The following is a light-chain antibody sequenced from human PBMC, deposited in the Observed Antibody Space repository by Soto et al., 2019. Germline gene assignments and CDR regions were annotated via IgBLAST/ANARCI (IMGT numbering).Light chain of an antibody. V-gene: IGKV3D-20*02. CDR2: AAS. CDR1: HSINTSF. CDR3: QQRSSCPLT. J-gene: IGKJ4*01. Sequence: EIVLTQSPGTLSLSPGDRATLSCRASHSINTSFLAWFQQKPGQAPRLLIYAASTRATGIPDRFSGSASETDFTLTISSLEPEDFAVYYCQQRSSCPLTFGGGTKVEIK.